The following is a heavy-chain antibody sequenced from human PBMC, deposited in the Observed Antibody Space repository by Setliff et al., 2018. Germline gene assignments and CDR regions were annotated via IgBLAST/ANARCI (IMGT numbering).Heavy chain of an antibody. CDR2: INHSGSA. D-gene: IGHD3-3*01. V-gene: IGHV4-34*01. J-gene: IGHJ4*02. CDR1: GGSFSDYY. Sequence: SETLSLTCTVYGGSFSDYYWGWVRQPPGKGLEWIGEINHSGSANYIPSLKSRLTISVDASTNQFSLKLRSVSAADTAVYYCRYWSGYYNNDYWGQGTLVTVSS. CDR3: RYWSGYYNNDY.